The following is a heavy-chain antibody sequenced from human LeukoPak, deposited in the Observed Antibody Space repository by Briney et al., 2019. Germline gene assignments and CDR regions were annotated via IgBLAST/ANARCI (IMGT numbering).Heavy chain of an antibody. CDR3: ARDVVGATTWFDP. V-gene: IGHV3-21*01. CDR2: ISSSSSYI. D-gene: IGHD1-26*01. CDR1: GFTFSSYS. Sequence: PGGSLRLSCAASGFTFSSYSMNWVRQAPGKGLEWVSSISSSSSYIYYADSVKGRFTISGDNAKNSLYLQMNSLRAEDTAVYYCARDVVGATTWFDPWGQGTLVTVSS. J-gene: IGHJ5*02.